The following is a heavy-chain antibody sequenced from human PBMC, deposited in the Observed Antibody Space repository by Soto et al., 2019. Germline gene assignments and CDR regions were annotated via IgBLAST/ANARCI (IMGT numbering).Heavy chain of an antibody. CDR3: AKEDCHITIFGVAVFDY. J-gene: IGHJ4*02. V-gene: IGHV3-23*01. D-gene: IGHD3-3*01. CDR2: ISGSGGST. CDR1: GCTFSSYA. Sequence: PGGSLRLSYAASGCTFSSYAISCVRQAPGKGLEWVSAISGSGGSTYYADSVKGRFTISRDNSKNTLYLQMNSLRAEDTAVYYCAKEDCHITIFGVAVFDYWGQGTLVTVSS.